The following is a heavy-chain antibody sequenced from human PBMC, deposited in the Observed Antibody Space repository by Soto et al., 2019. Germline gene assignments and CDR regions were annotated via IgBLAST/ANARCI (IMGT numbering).Heavy chain of an antibody. CDR3: AREAAAGAGGVYYYYAMDV. CDR1: GFTVSSNY. D-gene: IGHD6-13*01. Sequence: GGSLRLSCAASGFTVSSNYMSWVRQAPGKGLEWVSVIYSGGSTYYADSVKGRFIISRDNSKNTLYLQMNSLRAEDTAVYYCAREAAAGAGGVYYYYAMDVWGQGTTVTVSS. V-gene: IGHV3-66*01. CDR2: IYSGGST. J-gene: IGHJ6*02.